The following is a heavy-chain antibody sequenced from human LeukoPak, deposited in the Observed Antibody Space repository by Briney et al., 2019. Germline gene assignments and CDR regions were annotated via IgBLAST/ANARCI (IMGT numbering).Heavy chain of an antibody. Sequence: SQTLSLTCAISGDSVSSNSAAWNWIRQSPSRGLEWLGRTYYRSKWYNDYALSVKSRITINPDTSKNQFSLQLNSVTPEDTAVYYCARGYCSSTSCYDYYYGMDVWGQGTTVTVSS. CDR2: TYYRSKWYN. J-gene: IGHJ6*02. CDR1: GDSVSSNSAA. CDR3: ARGYCSSTSCYDYYYGMDV. D-gene: IGHD2-2*01. V-gene: IGHV6-1*01.